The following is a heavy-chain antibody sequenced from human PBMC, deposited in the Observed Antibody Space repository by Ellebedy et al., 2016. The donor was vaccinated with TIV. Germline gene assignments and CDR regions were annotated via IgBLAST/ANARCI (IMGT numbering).Heavy chain of an antibody. Sequence: GGSLRLSXVASGFTFSSDWMQWVRQAPGKGLVWVSHINSDVSTTNYADYVEGRFTISRDNAKSTVYLQMNSLRAEDTAVYYCARDAGHSGYDWGASFDYWGRGTLVTVSS. D-gene: IGHD5-12*01. J-gene: IGHJ4*02. CDR2: INSDVSTT. V-gene: IGHV3-74*01. CDR1: GFTFSSDW. CDR3: ARDAGHSGYDWGASFDY.